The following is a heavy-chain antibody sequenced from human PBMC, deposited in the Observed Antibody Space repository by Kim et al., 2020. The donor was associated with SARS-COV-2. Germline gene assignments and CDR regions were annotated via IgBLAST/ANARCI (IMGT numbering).Heavy chain of an antibody. D-gene: IGHD5-12*01. Sequence: RYSPPFQGQVTIAADKSISTAYLQWSSLKASDTAMYYCARPYSGYDQTDYWGQGTLVTVSS. CDR3: ARPYSGYDQTDY. V-gene: IGHV5-51*01. J-gene: IGHJ4*02.